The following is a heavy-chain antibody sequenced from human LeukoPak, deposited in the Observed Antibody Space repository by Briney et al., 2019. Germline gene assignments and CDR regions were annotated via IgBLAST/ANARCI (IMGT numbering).Heavy chain of an antibody. Sequence: XXXXAXHWVXQAXGXXXEWMGXINAGNGNTKYSQKFQGRVTITRDTSASTAYMELSSLRSEDTAVYYCARSWQKQWLVDAFDIWGQGTMVTVSS. V-gene: IGHV1-3*01. CDR2: INAGNGNT. J-gene: IGHJ3*02. D-gene: IGHD6-19*01. CDR1: XXXXA. CDR3: ARSWQKQWLVDAFDI.